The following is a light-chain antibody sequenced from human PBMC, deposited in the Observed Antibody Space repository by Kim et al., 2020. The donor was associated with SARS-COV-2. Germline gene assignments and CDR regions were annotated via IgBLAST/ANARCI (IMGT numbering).Light chain of an antibody. Sequence: GQTVTISGTGTRSNIGAGYDVNWYQQIPGTAPKLLIYSNTHRPSGVPVRFSGSKSGTSASLAITGLQAEDEADYFCQSYDTSLSGVFGGGTSLTVL. J-gene: IGLJ3*02. V-gene: IGLV1-40*01. CDR2: SNT. CDR1: RSNIGAGYD. CDR3: QSYDTSLSGV.